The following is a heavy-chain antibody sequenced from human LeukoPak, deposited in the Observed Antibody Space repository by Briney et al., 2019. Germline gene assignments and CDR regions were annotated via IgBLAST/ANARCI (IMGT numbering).Heavy chain of an antibody. CDR1: GFTFSRYG. CDR3: ARGTGTTAYFDY. V-gene: IGHV3-30*03. J-gene: IGHJ4*02. D-gene: IGHD1-1*01. CDR2: ISDDGRKK. Sequence: GGSLRLSCGASGFTFSRYGVHWVRQAPGKGLEWVAVISDDGRKKYYADSVKGRFTISRDNSKNTLYLQVNSLRAEDTAVYYCARGTGTTAYFDYWGQGTLVTVSS.